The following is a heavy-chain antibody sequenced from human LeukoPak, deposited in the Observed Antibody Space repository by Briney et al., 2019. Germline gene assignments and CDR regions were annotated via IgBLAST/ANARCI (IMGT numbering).Heavy chain of an antibody. Sequence: PGGSLRLSCAASGFTFSSYWMHWVRQAPGKGLLWVSRINSDGSSTIYADSVKGRFTISRDNAKNTLYLQMNSLRAEDTALYYCAKVPYGSGTRGGFDYWGQGTLVTVSS. CDR3: AKVPYGSGTRGGFDY. D-gene: IGHD3-10*01. CDR2: INSDGSST. CDR1: GFTFSSYW. V-gene: IGHV3-74*01. J-gene: IGHJ4*02.